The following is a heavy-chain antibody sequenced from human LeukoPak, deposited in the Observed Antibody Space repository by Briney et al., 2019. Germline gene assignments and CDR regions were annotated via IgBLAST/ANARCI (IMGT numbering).Heavy chain of an antibody. CDR1: GFTFSSYG. D-gene: IGHD1-26*01. J-gene: IGHJ4*02. Sequence: GGSLRLSCAASGFTFSSYGMHWVRQAPGKGLEWVAVISYDGSNKYYADSVKGRFTISRDNSKNTLYLQMNSLRAEDTAVYYCAKGGARSSLDYWGQGTLVTVSS. CDR3: AKGGARSSLDY. V-gene: IGHV3-30*18. CDR2: ISYDGSNK.